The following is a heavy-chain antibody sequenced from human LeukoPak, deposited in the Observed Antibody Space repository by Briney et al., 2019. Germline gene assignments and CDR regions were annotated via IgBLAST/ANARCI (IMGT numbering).Heavy chain of an antibody. V-gene: IGHV4-39*01. CDR2: IYYSGSP. CDR3: ARRLDYYGSADYYYYMDV. D-gene: IGHD3-10*01. Sequence: KTSQTLSLTCTVSGGSISSGSYYWGWIRQPPGKGLEWIGSIYYSGSPYYNPSLKSRVTISVDTSKNQFSLKLSSVTAADTAVYYCARRLDYYGSADYYYYMDVWGKGTTVTVSS. CDR1: GGSISSGSYY. J-gene: IGHJ6*03.